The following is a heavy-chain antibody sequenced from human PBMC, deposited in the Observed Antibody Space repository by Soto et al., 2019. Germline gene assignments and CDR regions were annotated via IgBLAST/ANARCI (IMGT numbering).Heavy chain of an antibody. V-gene: IGHV4-31*03. CDR2: IYYSGST. J-gene: IGHJ6*02. D-gene: IGHD3-3*01. CDR1: GGSISSGGYY. CDR3: ARDYLLRFLGDYYGMDV. Sequence: PSETLSLTCTVSGGSISSGGYYWSWIRQHPGKGLEWIGYIYYSGSTYYNPSLKSRVTISVDTSKNQFSLKLSSVTAADTAVYNCARDYLLRFLGDYYGMDVWGQGTTVTVSS.